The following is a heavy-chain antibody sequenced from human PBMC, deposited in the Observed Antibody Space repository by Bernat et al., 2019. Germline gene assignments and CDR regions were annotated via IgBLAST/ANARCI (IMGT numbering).Heavy chain of an antibody. Sequence: QVQLVESGGGVVQPGRSLRLSCAASGFTFSSYGMHWVRQAPGKGLEWVAVTWYDGSSKYYANSVKGRFTITRDNSKSTVFLQMNSLRAEDTAVYYCARGVGDQSYHYYMDVWGKGTTVTVSS. CDR3: ARGVGDQSYHYYMDV. J-gene: IGHJ6*03. V-gene: IGHV3-33*01. D-gene: IGHD2-21*02. CDR1: GFTFSSYG. CDR2: TWYDGSSK.